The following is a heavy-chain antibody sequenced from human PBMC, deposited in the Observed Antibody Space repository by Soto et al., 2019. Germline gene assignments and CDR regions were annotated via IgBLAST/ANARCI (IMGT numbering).Heavy chain of an antibody. CDR2: ISGSGGST. V-gene: IGHV3-23*01. Sequence: EVQLLESGGGLVQPGGSLRLSCAASGFTFSSYAMSWVRQAPGKGLECVSAISGSGGSTYYADSVKGRFTISRDNSKNTLYLQMNSLRAEDTAVYYCAKARCGSSSVVNWFDPWGQGTLVTVSS. D-gene: IGHD6-6*01. CDR3: AKARCGSSSVVNWFDP. J-gene: IGHJ5*02. CDR1: GFTFSSYA.